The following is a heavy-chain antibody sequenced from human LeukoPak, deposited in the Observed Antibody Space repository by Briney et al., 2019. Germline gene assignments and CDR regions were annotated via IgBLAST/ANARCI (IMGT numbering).Heavy chain of an antibody. V-gene: IGHV3-9*01. J-gene: IGHJ4*02. CDR1: GFTFSSYW. CDR2: ITWNSGRI. CDR3: AKDGYYDSTGYIDY. D-gene: IGHD3-22*01. Sequence: SLRLSCAASGFTFSSYWMSWVRQAPGKGLEWVSGITWNSGRIGYADSVKGRFTISRDNAKNSLYLQMNSLRAEDTALYYCAKDGYYDSTGYIDYWGQGTVVTVSS.